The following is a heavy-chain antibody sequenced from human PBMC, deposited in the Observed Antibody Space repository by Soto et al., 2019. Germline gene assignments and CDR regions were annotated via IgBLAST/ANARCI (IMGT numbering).Heavy chain of an antibody. Sequence: RHRCTASEVNIIAFSFSWIRQAPGKGLEWVSSISSSGTYIYYADSVKGRFTISRDNSKNTLYVQMTSLRAEDTAVYYCMRGLHSLLDFWRQGTLVTGTS. V-gene: IGHV3-21*01. CDR2: ISSSGTYI. D-gene: IGHD2-21*01. CDR3: MRGLHSLLDF. CDR1: EVNIIAFS. J-gene: IGHJ4*02.